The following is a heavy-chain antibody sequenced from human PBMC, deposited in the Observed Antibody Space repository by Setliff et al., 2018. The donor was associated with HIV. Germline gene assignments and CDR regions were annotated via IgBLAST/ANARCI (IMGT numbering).Heavy chain of an antibody. V-gene: IGHV4-4*08. D-gene: IGHD1-26*01. CDR2: IYTSGST. J-gene: IGHJ5*02. CDR3: ARRTFGSGRIDP. CDR1: GGSISSYY. Sequence: SETLSLTCTVSGGSISSYYWSWIRQPPGKGLEWIGYIYTSGSTNYNPSLKSRVTISVDTSKNQFSLKLTSVNAADTGMYYCARRTFGSGRIDPWGQGTLVTVSS.